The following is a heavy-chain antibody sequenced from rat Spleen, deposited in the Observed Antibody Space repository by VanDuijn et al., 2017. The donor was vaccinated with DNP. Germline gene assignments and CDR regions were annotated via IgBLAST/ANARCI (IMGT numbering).Heavy chain of an antibody. Sequence: EVQLQESGPGLVKPSQPLSLTCSVTGSSITSNYWGWIREFPGNKMQYIGHISYSGTTNYNPSLKSRISITRDTSKNQFFLHLHSVTTEDTATFYCARCRIGPHYFDYWGQGVMVTVSS. CDR3: ARCRIGPHYFDY. V-gene: IGHV3-1*01. CDR2: ISYSGTT. J-gene: IGHJ2*01. CDR1: GSSITSNY. D-gene: IGHD1-5*01.